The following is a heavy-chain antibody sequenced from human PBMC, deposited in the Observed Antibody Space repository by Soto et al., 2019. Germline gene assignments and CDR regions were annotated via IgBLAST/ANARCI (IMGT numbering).Heavy chain of an antibody. CDR2: IIPIFGTA. J-gene: IGHJ4*02. CDR3: ARVRVRFLEWLGSEG. V-gene: IGHV1-69*12. Sequence: QVQLVQSGDEVKKPGSSVKVSCKASGGTFSSYAISWVRQAPGQGLEWMGGIIPIFGTANYAQKFQGRVTITADDSTSTAYMGLGRLGSEDTAVYYCARVRVRFLEWLGSEGWGQGPLVTVSS. D-gene: IGHD3-3*01. CDR1: GGTFSSYA.